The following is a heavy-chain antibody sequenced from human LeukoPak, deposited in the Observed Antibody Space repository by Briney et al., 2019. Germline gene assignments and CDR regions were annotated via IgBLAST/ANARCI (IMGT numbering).Heavy chain of an antibody. Sequence: PSETLSLICIASGDSISSDYWSWIRQPPGKGLEWIGNINYIGNSNYNPSLKSRVTLSIDTSKNQVSLNQRSVTAADTAIYYCARLDCTTDTCYNYWAQGTQVTVSS. CDR3: ARLDCTTDTCYNY. D-gene: IGHD2-8*01. CDR1: GDSISSDY. CDR2: INYIGNS. J-gene: IGHJ4*02. V-gene: IGHV4-59*08.